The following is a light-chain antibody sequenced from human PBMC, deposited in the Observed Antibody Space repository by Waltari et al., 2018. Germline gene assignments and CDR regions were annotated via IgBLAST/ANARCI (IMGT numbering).Light chain of an antibody. J-gene: IGKJ3*01. CDR1: QNVLHSSNNQNA. CDR2: WAS. V-gene: IGKV4-1*01. CDR3: QQYYNTPLT. Sequence: DIVMTQVPDSLAVSLGGGAPINCKVSQNVLHSSNNQNALAWYQQKPGQTPKLLIYWASTRESGVPDRFSGSGSGTDFTLTISSLQAEDVAVYYCQQYYNTPLTFGPGTRVEIK.